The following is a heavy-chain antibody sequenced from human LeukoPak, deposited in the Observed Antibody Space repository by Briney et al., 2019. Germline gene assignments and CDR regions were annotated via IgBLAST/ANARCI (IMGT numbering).Heavy chain of an antibody. V-gene: IGHV3-53*01. Sequence: QAGGSLRLSCAASGFTVSSNYMSWVRQAPGKGLEWVSVIYSGGNTHYADSVKGRFTISRDNSKNTLYLQMNSLRAEDTAVYYCARGHHSESYKADYWGQGTLVTVSS. D-gene: IGHD3-10*01. CDR2: IYSGGNT. CDR3: ARGHHSESYKADY. CDR1: GFTVSSNY. J-gene: IGHJ4*02.